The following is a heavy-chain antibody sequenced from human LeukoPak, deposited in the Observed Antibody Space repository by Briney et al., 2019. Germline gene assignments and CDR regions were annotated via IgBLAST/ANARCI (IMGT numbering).Heavy chain of an antibody. Sequence: SVKVSCKASGGTFSSYAISWVRQAPGQGLEWMGGIIPIFGTANYAQKFQGRVTITADESTSTAYMELSSLRSEDTAVYYCARGIAAAGTPDYWGQGTLVTVSS. CDR1: GGTFSSYA. D-gene: IGHD6-13*01. V-gene: IGHV1-69*13. CDR3: ARGIAAAGTPDY. CDR2: IIPIFGTA. J-gene: IGHJ4*02.